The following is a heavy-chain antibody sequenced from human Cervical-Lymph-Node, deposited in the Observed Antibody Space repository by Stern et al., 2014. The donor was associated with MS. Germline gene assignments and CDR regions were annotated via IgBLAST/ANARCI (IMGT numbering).Heavy chain of an antibody. CDR1: GDSFSNFA. V-gene: IGHV1-69*01. CDR3: AKAVPNHDAFDI. J-gene: IGHJ3*02. CDR2: IIPIYAPA. Sequence: QLVQSGAEGKKPGSSVKVSCKTSGDSFSNFAINWVRQAPGQGLEWMGGIIPIYAPASYAQKFRGRVTITADESTDTVFMELSSLRSEDTAVYYCAKAVPNHDAFDIWGQGTMVTVSS. D-gene: IGHD1-14*01.